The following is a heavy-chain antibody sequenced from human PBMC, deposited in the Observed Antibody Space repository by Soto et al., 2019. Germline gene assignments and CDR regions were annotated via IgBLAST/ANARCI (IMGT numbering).Heavy chain of an antibody. D-gene: IGHD2-8*01. V-gene: IGHV3-21*01. CDR2: ISGPSIYI. CDR3: ARGFRNGFNV. CDR1: GFTFSGYS. J-gene: IGHJ6*02. Sequence: EVQLVESGGGLVKPGGSLRLSCVASGFTFSGYSINWVRQAPGKGLEWVSYISGPSIYIYYADSVKGRFTISRDNAKSAVYLQMNGLRAEDTAVYYCARGFRNGFNVWGRGTTVSVSS.